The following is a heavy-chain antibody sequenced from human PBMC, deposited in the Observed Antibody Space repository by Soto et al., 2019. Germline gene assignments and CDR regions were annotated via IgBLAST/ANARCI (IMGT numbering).Heavy chain of an antibody. CDR1: EFPSVNYS. CDR2: IDSRGRTL. Sequence: GGSLRLSCVASEFPSVNYSISWIRQAPGKGLEWLAFIDSRGRTLSYADPVRGRFTISRDNAENSVYLQMDSLRADDTAVYYCARQAARNYIDSWGQGNSVTVSS. D-gene: IGHD6-6*01. CDR3: ARQAARNYIDS. V-gene: IGHV3-11*01. J-gene: IGHJ4*02.